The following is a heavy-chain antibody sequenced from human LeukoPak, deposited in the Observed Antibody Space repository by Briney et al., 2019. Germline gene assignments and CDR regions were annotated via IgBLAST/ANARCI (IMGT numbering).Heavy chain of an antibody. J-gene: IGHJ6*02. Sequence: PGGSLRLSCAASGFTFSNAWTNWVRRAPGKGLEWVGRIKSKTDGGTTDYAAPVKGRFTISRDDSKNTLYLQMNSLKTEDTAVYYCMNGYYYYGMDVWGQGTTVTVSS. CDR3: MNGYYYYGMDV. V-gene: IGHV3-15*07. CDR1: GFTFSNAW. CDR2: IKSKTDGGTT. D-gene: IGHD2-8*01.